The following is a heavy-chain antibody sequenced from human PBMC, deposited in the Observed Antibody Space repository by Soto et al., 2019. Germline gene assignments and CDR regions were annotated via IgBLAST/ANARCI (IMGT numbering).Heavy chain of an antibody. V-gene: IGHV3-30*18. J-gene: IGHJ4*02. CDR1: GFTFSSYG. D-gene: IGHD6-13*01. CDR3: AKDGTSGYSSSWLVYYFDY. CDR2: ISYDGSNK. Sequence: ESGGGVVQPGRSLRLSCAASGFTFSSYGMHGVRQAPGKGLEWVAVISYDGSNKYYADSVKGRFTISRDNSKNTLYLQMNSLRAEDTAVYYCAKDGTSGYSSSWLVYYFDYWGQGTLVTVSS.